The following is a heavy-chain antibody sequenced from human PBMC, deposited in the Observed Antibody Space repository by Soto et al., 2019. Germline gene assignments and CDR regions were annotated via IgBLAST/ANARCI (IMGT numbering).Heavy chain of an antibody. Sequence: EVQLVESGGGLVQPGGSLRLSCAASGFTLSNYDMNWVRQAPGKGLEWVSDISSSGNNIHYADSVKGRFTISRDYAKNSLYLQMTSLRAEDTAVYYCAAMITPPYCGQGTLVTVSS. J-gene: IGHJ4*02. CDR1: GFTLSNYD. V-gene: IGHV3-48*03. D-gene: IGHD3-16*01. CDR2: ISSSGNNI. CDR3: AAMITPPY.